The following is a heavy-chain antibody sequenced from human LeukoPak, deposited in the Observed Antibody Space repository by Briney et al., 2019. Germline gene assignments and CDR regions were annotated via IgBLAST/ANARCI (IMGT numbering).Heavy chain of an antibody. CDR3: AKALENCGGDCAQYYFDY. Sequence: GGSLRLSCAASGFTFSNYAMSWVRQAPGKGLEWVSGISASGGSTYYADSVRGRFTISRDNSKNTLLLQMSRLRAEDTAVYYCAKALENCGGDCAQYYFDYWGQGTLVTVSS. J-gene: IGHJ4*02. V-gene: IGHV3-23*01. D-gene: IGHD2-21*02. CDR1: GFTFSNYA. CDR2: ISASGGST.